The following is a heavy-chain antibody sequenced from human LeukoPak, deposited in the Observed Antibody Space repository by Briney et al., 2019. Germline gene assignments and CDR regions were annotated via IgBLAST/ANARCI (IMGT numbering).Heavy chain of an antibody. D-gene: IGHD2-21*02. CDR1: GYTFTSYD. J-gene: IGHJ4*02. V-gene: IGHV1-8*01. CDR2: MNPNSGNT. CDR3: ARGRWTAHTVGYYFDS. Sequence: GASVKVFCKASGYTFTSYDINWVRQATGQGLEWMGWMNPNSGNTGYAQEFQGRVTITRDTSTNTAYMELISLRSEDMAVYYCARGRWTAHTVGYYFDSWGQGTLVTVSS.